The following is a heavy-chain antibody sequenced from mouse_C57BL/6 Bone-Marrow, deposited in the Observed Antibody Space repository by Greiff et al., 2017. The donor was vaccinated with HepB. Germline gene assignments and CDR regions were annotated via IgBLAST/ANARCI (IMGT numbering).Heavy chain of an antibody. CDR1: GYTFTTYP. V-gene: IGHV1-47*01. CDR3: AGLTTVVAYYAMDY. CDR2: FHPYNDDT. D-gene: IGHD1-1*01. J-gene: IGHJ4*01. Sequence: QVQLLQQSGAELVKPGASVKMSCKASGYTFTTYPIEWMKQNHGKSLEWIGNFHPYNDDTKYNEKFKGKATLTVEKSSSTVYLELSRLTSDDSAVYYCAGLTTVVAYYAMDYWGQGTSVTVSS.